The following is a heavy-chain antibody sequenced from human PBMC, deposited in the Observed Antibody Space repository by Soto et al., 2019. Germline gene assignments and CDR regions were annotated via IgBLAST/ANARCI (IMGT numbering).Heavy chain of an antibody. D-gene: IGHD4-17*01. J-gene: IGHJ4*02. CDR2: IILPFGTP. CDR3: ARGPDYEGYFDY. CDR1: GGTFSNYA. V-gene: IGHV1-69*05. Sequence: QVRLVQSEAGVKKPGSSVKVSCKASGGTFSNYAINWVRQAPGQGLEWMGVIILPFGTPNYAQTFQGRVTITPDESMTTAYMELSGLRSEDTAVYYCARGPDYEGYFDYWGRGTLVTVSS.